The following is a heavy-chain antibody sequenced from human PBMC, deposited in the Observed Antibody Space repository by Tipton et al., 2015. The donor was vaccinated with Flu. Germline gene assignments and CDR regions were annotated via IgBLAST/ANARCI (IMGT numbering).Heavy chain of an antibody. CDR3: ARGVIYYDSSGPITDAFDI. CDR1: GGSISSGSYY. J-gene: IGHJ3*02. Sequence: TLSLTCTVSGGSISSGSYYWSWIRQPAGKGLEWIGRIYTSGSTNYNTSLKSRVTISVDTSKNQFSLKLSSVTAADTAVYYCARGVIYYDSSGPITDAFDICGQGTMVTVSS. V-gene: IGHV4-61*02. CDR2: IYTSGST. D-gene: IGHD3-22*01.